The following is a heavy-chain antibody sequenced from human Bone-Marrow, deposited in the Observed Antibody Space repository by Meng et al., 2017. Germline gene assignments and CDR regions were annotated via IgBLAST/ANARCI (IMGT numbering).Heavy chain of an antibody. D-gene: IGHD2-2*01. CDR2: IYHTGST. V-gene: IGHV4-4*02. J-gene: IGHJ5*02. Sequence: QVQLQESGPGLVKPSGTLSLTCTVSGGSISGSSWWTWVRQPPGKVLEWIGEIYHTGSTNYNPSLKSRVTISVDKSKNQFSLKLSSVTAADTAVYYCARGYCSTTNCNWFDPWGQGTLVTVSS. CDR1: GGSISGSSW. CDR3: ARGYCSTTNCNWFDP.